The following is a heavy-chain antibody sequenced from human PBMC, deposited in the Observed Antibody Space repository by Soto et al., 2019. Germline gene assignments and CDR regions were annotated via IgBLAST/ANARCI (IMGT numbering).Heavy chain of an antibody. CDR1: GYSFTDYY. V-gene: IGHV1-2*02. J-gene: IGHJ6*02. CDR3: AREHVRPRTGAMDV. CDR2: INPYRGAT. D-gene: IGHD1-1*01. Sequence: ASVKVSCKASGYSFTDYYMHWVRQAPGQGLEWMGWINPYRGATNYAQKFQGRVTMTRDTSISTAYMELSRLRSDDTAVYWCAREHVRPRTGAMDVWGQGTTVTAP.